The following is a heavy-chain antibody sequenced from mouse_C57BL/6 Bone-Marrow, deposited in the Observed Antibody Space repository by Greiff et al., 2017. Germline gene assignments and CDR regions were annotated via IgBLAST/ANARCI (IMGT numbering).Heavy chain of an antibody. CDR3: AIYDYDGY. V-gene: IGHV5-6*01. CDR2: ISSGGSYT. J-gene: IGHJ2*01. D-gene: IGHD2-4*01. Sequence: EVKLLESGGDLVKPGGSLKLSCAASGFTFSSYGMSWVRQTPDKRLEWVATISSGGSYTYYPDSVKGRCTISRDNAKNTLYLQMSSLKSEDTAMYYCAIYDYDGYWGQATTLTVSS. CDR1: GFTFSSYG.